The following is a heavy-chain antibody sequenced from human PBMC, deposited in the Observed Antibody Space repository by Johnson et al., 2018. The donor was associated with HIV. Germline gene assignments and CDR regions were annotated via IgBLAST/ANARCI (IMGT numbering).Heavy chain of an antibody. J-gene: IGHJ3*02. D-gene: IGHD6-13*01. V-gene: IGHV3-30*04. CDR1: GFTFSSYA. CDR2: ISYDGSNK. Sequence: QVQLVESGGVVVQPGGSLRLSCAASGFTFSSYAMHWVRQAPGKGLEWVAVISYDGSNKYYADSVKGRFTISRDNSKNTLYLQMNSLRAEDTAVYYCASFAAAGDAFDIWGQGTMVTVSS. CDR3: ASFAAAGDAFDI.